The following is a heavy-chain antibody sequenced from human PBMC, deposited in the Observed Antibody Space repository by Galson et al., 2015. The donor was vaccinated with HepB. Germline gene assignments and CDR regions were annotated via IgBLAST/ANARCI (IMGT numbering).Heavy chain of an antibody. CDR1: GDSFSTYS. CDR3: ARQSHRSAWGHFDY. V-gene: IGHV4-59*08. Sequence: ETLSLTCPVSGDSFSTYSWSWIRQPPGRGLEWIGFLSYTGRTKYSPSLQSRVTMSADTSKNQISLKVRSVTAADTAVYYCARQSHRSAWGHFDYWGQGTLVSVSS. CDR2: LSYTGRT. J-gene: IGHJ4*02. D-gene: IGHD7-27*01.